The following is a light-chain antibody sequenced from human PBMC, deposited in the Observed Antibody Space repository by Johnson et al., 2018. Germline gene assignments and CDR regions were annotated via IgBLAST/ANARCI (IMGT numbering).Light chain of an antibody. CDR2: ENN. CDR1: SSNIVNNY. Sequence: QSVLTQPPSVSAAPGQKVTISCSGSSSNIVNNYVSWYQQLPGTAPKLLIYENNKRPSGIPDRFSGSKSGTSATLGITGLQTGDEADYYCGTWDSCLSAGNVFGTGTKVTVL. V-gene: IGLV1-51*02. J-gene: IGLJ1*01. CDR3: GTWDSCLSAGNV.